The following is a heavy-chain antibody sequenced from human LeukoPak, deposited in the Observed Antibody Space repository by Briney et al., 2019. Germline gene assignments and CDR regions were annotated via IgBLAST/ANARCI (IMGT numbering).Heavy chain of an antibody. CDR1: GGSISSSSYY. D-gene: IGHD5-24*01. Sequence: PSETLSLTCTVSGGSISSSSYYWSWIRQPPGRGLAWIGYIYYSGSTNYNPSLKSRVTISVDTSKNQFSLKLSSVTAADTAVYYCARDGEMATISRFWYFDLWGRGTLVTVSS. V-gene: IGHV4-61*01. CDR3: ARDGEMATISRFWYFDL. J-gene: IGHJ2*01. CDR2: IYYSGST.